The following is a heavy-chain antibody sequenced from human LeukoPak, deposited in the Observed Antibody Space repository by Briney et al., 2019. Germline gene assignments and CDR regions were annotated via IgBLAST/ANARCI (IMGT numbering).Heavy chain of an antibody. CDR1: GYTFTSYG. V-gene: IGHV1-18*01. J-gene: IGHJ6*02. CDR2: ISAYNGNT. Sequence: ASVKVSCKASGYTFTSYGISWVRQAPGQGLEWMGWISAYNGNTNYAQKFQGRVTMTRNTSISTAYMELSSLRSEDTAVYYCARAYAVTETNYYYYYGMDVWGQGTTVTVSS. CDR3: ARAYAVTETNYYYYYGMDV. D-gene: IGHD2-21*02.